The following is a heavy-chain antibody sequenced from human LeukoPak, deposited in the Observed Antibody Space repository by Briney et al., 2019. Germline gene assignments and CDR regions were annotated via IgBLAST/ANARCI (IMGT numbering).Heavy chain of an antibody. CDR1: GYTFTNFG. CDR2: ISGYNGNT. CDR3: ARDRHRRHYYYSSLHPPLDY. Sequence: ASVKVSCKATGYTFTNFGISWERQAPGQGLEWMGWISGYNGNTNYAQKLQGRVTMTTDTSTSTAYMDLRSLRSDDTAVYYCARDRHRRHYYYSSLHPPLDYWGQGTLVTLSS. D-gene: IGHD3-22*01. V-gene: IGHV1-18*01. J-gene: IGHJ4*02.